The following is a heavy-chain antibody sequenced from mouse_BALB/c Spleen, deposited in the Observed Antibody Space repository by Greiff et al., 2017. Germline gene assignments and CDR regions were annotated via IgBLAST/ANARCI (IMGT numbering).Heavy chain of an antibody. CDR3: ARHPLRGYDDYAMDY. D-gene: IGHD2-2*01. J-gene: IGHJ4*01. CDR1: GFTFSSYG. Sequence: EVQLQESGGDLVKPGGSLKLSCAASGFTFSSYGMSWVRQTPDKRLEWVATISSGGSYTYYPDSVKGRFTISRDNAKNTLYLQMSSLKSEDTAMYYCARHPLRGYDDYAMDYWGQGTSVTVSS. V-gene: IGHV5-6*01. CDR2: ISSGGSYT.